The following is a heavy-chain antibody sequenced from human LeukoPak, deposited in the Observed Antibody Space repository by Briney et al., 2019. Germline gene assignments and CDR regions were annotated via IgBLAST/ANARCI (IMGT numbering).Heavy chain of an antibody. CDR3: ARVGGYDSGHNWFDP. D-gene: IGHD5-12*01. CDR2: INYGGNT. Sequence: SETLSLTCTVSGGSVNSGGYYWSWIRQHPGKGLEWIGYINYGGNTYNNPSLKSRVTISVDTSKNQFSLKLSSVTAADTAVYYCARVGGYDSGHNWFDPWGQGTLVTVSS. V-gene: IGHV4-31*03. J-gene: IGHJ5*02. CDR1: GGSVNSGGYY.